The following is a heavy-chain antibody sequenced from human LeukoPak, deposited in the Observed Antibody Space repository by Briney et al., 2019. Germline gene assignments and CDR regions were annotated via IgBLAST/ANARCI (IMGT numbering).Heavy chain of an antibody. J-gene: IGHJ4*02. Sequence: PGGSLRLSCAASGFTFSSYSMNWVRQAPGKGLEWVSSISSSSYIYYADSVKGRFTISRDNAKNSLYLQMNSLRAEDTAVYYCARDDPLLHYFDYWGQGTLVTVSS. CDR2: ISSSSYI. D-gene: IGHD2-15*01. V-gene: IGHV3-21*01. CDR1: GFTFSSYS. CDR3: ARDDPLLHYFDY.